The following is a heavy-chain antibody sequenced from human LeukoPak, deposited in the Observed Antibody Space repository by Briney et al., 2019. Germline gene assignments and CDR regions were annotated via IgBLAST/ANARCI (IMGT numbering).Heavy chain of an antibody. Sequence: GGSLRLSCAASGFTFSSYSMNWVRQAPGKGLEWVSSISSSSSYIYYADSVKGRFTISRDNAKNSLYLQMNSLRAEDTAVYYCARDRDYDFWSGYCAFDIWGQGTMVTVSS. V-gene: IGHV3-21*01. D-gene: IGHD3-3*01. CDR1: GFTFSSYS. CDR2: ISSSSSYI. J-gene: IGHJ3*02. CDR3: ARDRDYDFWSGYCAFDI.